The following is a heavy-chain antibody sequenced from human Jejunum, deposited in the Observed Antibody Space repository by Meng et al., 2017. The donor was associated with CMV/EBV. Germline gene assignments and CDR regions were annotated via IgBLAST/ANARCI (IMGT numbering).Heavy chain of an antibody. D-gene: IGHD3-9*01. CDR1: GGFVSGDYS. J-gene: IGHJ4*02. V-gene: IGHV4-30-4*08. Sequence: QGQLQGSGPGLVKPSQTLSLTCSVSGGFVSGDYSWSWIRQSPGKGLEWIGYIYNNGNTDYNPSLKSRVSISVDTSKNEVSLTLRSVTAADTAVYYCAGLFQYDILTGSWYWGQGTMVTVSS. CDR3: AGLFQYDILTGSWY. CDR2: IYNNGNT.